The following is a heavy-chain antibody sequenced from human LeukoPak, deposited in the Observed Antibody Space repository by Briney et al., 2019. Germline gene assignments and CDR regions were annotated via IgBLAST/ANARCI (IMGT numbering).Heavy chain of an antibody. CDR2: MGTAGDT. CDR3: ARGLWEAGHAFDI. CDR1: GFTFSSYD. V-gene: IGHV3-13*01. J-gene: IGHJ3*02. D-gene: IGHD5-18*01. Sequence: PGGSLRLSCAASGFTFSSYDMHWVRQATGTGLEWVSAMGTAGDTYYPGSVKGRFTISREIAKNSLYLQMNSLRAGNTAVYYCARGLWEAGHAFDIWGQGTMVTVSS.